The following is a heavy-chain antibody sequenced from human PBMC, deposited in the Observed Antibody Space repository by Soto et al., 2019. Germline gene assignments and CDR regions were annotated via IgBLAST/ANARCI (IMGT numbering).Heavy chain of an antibody. V-gene: IGHV1-69*13. CDR1: GGTFSSYA. CDR3: ARDKGYCSSTSCYALYYYYYYGMDV. CDR2: IIPIFGTA. J-gene: IGHJ6*02. D-gene: IGHD2-2*01. Sequence: SVKVSCKASGGTFSSYAISWVRQAPGQGLEWMGGIIPIFGTANYAQKFQGRVTITADESTSTAYMELSSLRSEDTAVYYCARDKGYCSSTSCYALYYYYYYGMDVWGQGTTVTVSS.